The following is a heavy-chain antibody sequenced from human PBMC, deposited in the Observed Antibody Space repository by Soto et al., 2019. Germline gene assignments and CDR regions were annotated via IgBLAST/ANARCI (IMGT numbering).Heavy chain of an antibody. CDR1: GLIFSDVW. CDR3: TTSNLGVDF. CDR2: IKTKPDDGTI. Sequence: GGSLRLSCAASGLIFSDVWMTWVRQAPGKGLEWVGRIKTKPDDGTIDYAAPVRGRFTISRDDSKNTLYLQMASLTPDDTGVYYCTTSNLGVDFWGPGTLVTVSS. D-gene: IGHD1-1*01. J-gene: IGHJ4*02. V-gene: IGHV3-15*01.